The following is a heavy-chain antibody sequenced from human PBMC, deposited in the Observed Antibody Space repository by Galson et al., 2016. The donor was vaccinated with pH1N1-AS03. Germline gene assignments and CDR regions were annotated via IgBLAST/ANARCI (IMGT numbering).Heavy chain of an antibody. Sequence: TLRLSCAASGITFSTYWMSWVRQAPGKGLEWVANIKLDGSEKYYVDSVKGRFTISRDNAKNSLFLQMNSLRAEDTAFYYCARDFYDSSGYFKAPFDYWGQGALVTVSS. V-gene: IGHV3-7*03. D-gene: IGHD3-22*01. CDR3: ARDFYDSSGYFKAPFDY. CDR1: GITFSTYW. CDR2: IKLDGSEK. J-gene: IGHJ4*02.